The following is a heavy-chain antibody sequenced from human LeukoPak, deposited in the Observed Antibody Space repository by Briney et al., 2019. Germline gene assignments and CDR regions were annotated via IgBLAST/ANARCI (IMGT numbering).Heavy chain of an antibody. CDR3: AKDGGGNCYDPIDF. Sequence: GGSLRLSCAASGFTFSSYAMSWVRQAPGKGLEWVSAISGSGGSTYYADSVRGRSTISRDKSKNTLYLQMNSLRAEDTALYFCAKDGGGNCYDPIDFWGQGILVTVSS. J-gene: IGHJ4*02. CDR2: ISGSGGST. V-gene: IGHV3-23*01. CDR1: GFTFSSYA. D-gene: IGHD2-21*01.